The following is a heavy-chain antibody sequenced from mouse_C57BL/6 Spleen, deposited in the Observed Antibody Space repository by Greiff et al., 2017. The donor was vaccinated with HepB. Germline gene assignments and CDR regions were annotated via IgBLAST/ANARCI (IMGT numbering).Heavy chain of an antibody. V-gene: IGHV1-18*01. CDR2: INPNNGGT. J-gene: IGHJ1*03. CDR3: ATSPLIATVVGWYLDI. D-gene: IGHD1-1*01. Sequence: EVQLQQSGPELVKPGASVKIPCKASGYTFTDYNMDWVKQSHGKSLEWIGDINPNNGGTIYNKKFKGKATLTVDKSSSTAYMELRSLTSEDTAVYYCATSPLIATVVGWYLDIWGKGTTVTVSS. CDR1: GYTFTDYN.